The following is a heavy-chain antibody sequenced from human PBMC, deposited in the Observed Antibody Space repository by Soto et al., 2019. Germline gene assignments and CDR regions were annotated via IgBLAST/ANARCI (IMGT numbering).Heavy chain of an antibody. J-gene: IGHJ4*02. V-gene: IGHV4-31*03. D-gene: IGHD3-22*01. CDR1: GGSISSGGYY. CDR2: IYYSGST. Sequence: SETLSLTCTVSGGSISSGGYYWSWIRQHPGKGLEWIGYIYYSGSTYYNPSLKSRVTISVDTSKNQFSLKLSSVTAADTAVYYCARVRDSSGSTGWYFDYWGQGTLVTVSS. CDR3: ARVRDSSGSTGWYFDY.